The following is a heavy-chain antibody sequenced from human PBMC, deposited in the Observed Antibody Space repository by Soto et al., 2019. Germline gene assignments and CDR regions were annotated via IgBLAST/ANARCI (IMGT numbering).Heavy chain of an antibody. V-gene: IGHV3-21*01. D-gene: IGHD1-7*01. CDR3: ARSLELRNDYFDY. J-gene: IGHJ4*02. Sequence: GGSLRLSCAASGFTFSSYSMNWVRQAPGKGLEWVSSISSSSSYIYYADSVKGRFTISRDNAKNSLYLQMNSLRAEDTAVYYCARSLELRNDYFDYWGQGTLVTVSS. CDR2: ISSSSSYI. CDR1: GFTFSSYS.